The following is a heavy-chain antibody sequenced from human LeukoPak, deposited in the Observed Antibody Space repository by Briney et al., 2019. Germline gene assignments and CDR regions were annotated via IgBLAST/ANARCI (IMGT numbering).Heavy chain of an antibody. CDR1: GGSFGGYY. D-gene: IGHD2-2*02. Sequence: SETLSLTCAVYGGSFGGYYWSWIRQPPGKGLEWIGEINHSGSTNYNPSLNSRVTISVDTSNNQFALKLSSVTAAYTAVYYCARGLGLGYCSSTSCYTFDYWGQGTLVTVSS. CDR3: ARGLGLGYCSSTSCYTFDY. J-gene: IGHJ4*02. V-gene: IGHV4-34*01. CDR2: INHSGST.